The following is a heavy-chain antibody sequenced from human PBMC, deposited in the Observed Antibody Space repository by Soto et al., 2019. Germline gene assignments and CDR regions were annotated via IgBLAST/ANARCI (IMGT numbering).Heavy chain of an antibody. Sequence: GGSLRLSCAASGFTFSSYAMSWVRQAPGKGLEWVSAISGSGGSTYYADSVKGRFTISRDNSKNTLYLQMNSLRAEDTAVYYCAKDARIERGYCSSTSCYTWGLGGMDVWGQGTTVTVSS. D-gene: IGHD2-2*02. CDR3: AKDARIERGYCSSTSCYTWGLGGMDV. J-gene: IGHJ6*02. CDR2: ISGSGGST. CDR1: GFTFSSYA. V-gene: IGHV3-23*01.